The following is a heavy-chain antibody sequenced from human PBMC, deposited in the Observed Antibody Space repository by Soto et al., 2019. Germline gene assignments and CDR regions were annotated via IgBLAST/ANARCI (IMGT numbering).Heavy chain of an antibody. J-gene: IGHJ4*02. V-gene: IGHV3-23*01. D-gene: IGHD2-15*01. CDR1: GFTFSIYA. Sequence: PGGSLRLSCAASGFTFSIYAMSWVRQAPGKGLEWVSAISDIGDKTYYADSVKGRFTLSRDNAKNSLYLQMNSLRAEGTAVFYCARDPDLLVAHYFDCWGQGTLVTVSS. CDR2: ISDIGDKT. CDR3: ARDPDLLVAHYFDC.